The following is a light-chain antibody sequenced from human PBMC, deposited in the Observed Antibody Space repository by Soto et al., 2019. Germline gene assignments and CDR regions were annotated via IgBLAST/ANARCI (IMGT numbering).Light chain of an antibody. V-gene: IGKV3-20*01. Sequence: EVVLTQSPGTLSLSPGERATLSCRASQSVSNKYIAWYQQKPGQAPRLLIFGSSDRATGLPDRFSGSGSGPDFTLTISSLEPEEFAVYYCQQYGSSPPYTFGQGTKLEIK. J-gene: IGKJ2*01. CDR1: QSVSNKY. CDR2: GSS. CDR3: QQYGSSPPYT.